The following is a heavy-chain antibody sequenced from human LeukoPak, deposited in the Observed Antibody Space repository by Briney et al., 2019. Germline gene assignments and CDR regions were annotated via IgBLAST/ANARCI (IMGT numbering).Heavy chain of an antibody. CDR1: GFTFSSYS. CDR2: ISSGSNTI. J-gene: IGHJ4*02. V-gene: IGHV3-48*02. Sequence: QTGGSLRLSCAASGFTFSSYSMNWVRQARGKGLEWVSYISSGSNTIYYADSVKGRFTISRDNAKNSLYLQRNSLRYEDTAVYYCARGKIYIDYWGQGTLVTVSS. CDR3: ARGKIYIDY.